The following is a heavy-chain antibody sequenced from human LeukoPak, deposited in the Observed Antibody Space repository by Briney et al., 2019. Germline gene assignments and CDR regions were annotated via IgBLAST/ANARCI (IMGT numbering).Heavy chain of an antibody. CDR2: IIPIFGTA. D-gene: IGHD2-2*01. Sequence: GASVTVSCKASGGTFSSYAISWVRQAPGQGLEWMGGIIPIFGTANYAQKFQGRVTITADESTSTAYMELSSLRSEDTAVYYCARGVVPAANAIPLDYWGQGTLVTVSS. CDR1: GGTFSSYA. V-gene: IGHV1-69*13. CDR3: ARGVVPAANAIPLDY. J-gene: IGHJ4*02.